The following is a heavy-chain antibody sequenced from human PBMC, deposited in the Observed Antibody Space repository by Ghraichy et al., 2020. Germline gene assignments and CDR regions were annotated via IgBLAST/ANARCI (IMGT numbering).Heavy chain of an antibody. D-gene: IGHD2-2*01. Sequence: GGSLRLSCAASGFTFSSYGMHWVRQAPGKGLEWVAVIWYDGSNKYYADSVKGRFTISRDNSKNTLYLQMNSLRAEDTAVYYCARAGGVVVPAADFDYWGQGTLVTVSS. CDR1: GFTFSSYG. CDR3: ARAGGVVVPAADFDY. CDR2: IWYDGSNK. V-gene: IGHV3-33*01. J-gene: IGHJ4*02.